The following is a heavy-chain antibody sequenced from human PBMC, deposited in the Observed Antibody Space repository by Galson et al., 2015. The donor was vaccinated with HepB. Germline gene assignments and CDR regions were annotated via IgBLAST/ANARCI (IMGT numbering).Heavy chain of an antibody. CDR2: ISYDASNK. CDR3: ARDGTSYQLLIYYSYYYMDV. J-gene: IGHJ6*03. D-gene: IGHD2-2*01. Sequence: SLRLSCAASGFTFTNYAMHWVRQAPGKGLEWVAAISYDASNKYFADSVKGRFTISRDNSRNTLYLQMNSLRAEDTAVYYCARDGTSYQLLIYYSYYYMDVWGKGTTVTVSS. V-gene: IGHV3-30-3*01. CDR1: GFTFTNYA.